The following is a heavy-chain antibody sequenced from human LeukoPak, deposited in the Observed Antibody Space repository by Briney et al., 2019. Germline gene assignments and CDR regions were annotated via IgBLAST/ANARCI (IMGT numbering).Heavy chain of an antibody. CDR3: ARGSGRTMIVPQPFDY. D-gene: IGHD3-22*01. Sequence: GASVKVSCKASGYTLTSYYMHWVRQAPGQGLEWMGIINPRGGSTSYAQKFQGRVTMTRDTSTSTVYMELSSLRSEDTAVYYCARGSGRTMIVPQPFDYWGQGTLVSVSS. CDR2: INPRGGST. CDR1: GYTLTSYY. J-gene: IGHJ4*02. V-gene: IGHV1-46*01.